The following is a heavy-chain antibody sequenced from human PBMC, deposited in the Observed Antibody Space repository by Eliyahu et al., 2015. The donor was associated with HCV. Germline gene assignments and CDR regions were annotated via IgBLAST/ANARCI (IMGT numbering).Heavy chain of an antibody. Sequence: QVQLQESGPGLVKPSETLSXTCTVSGASISSYYWXWIRQPPGKGLEWVGFAHYSGSTNYNPSLKSRVTISIDTSKNQLSLKLSSVTAADTAVYYCASGGGGIAVAGTGGWFDPWGQGTLVTVSS. CDR3: ASGGGGIAVAGTGGWFDP. D-gene: IGHD6-19*01. V-gene: IGHV4-59*01. CDR1: GASISSYY. J-gene: IGHJ5*02. CDR2: AHYSGST.